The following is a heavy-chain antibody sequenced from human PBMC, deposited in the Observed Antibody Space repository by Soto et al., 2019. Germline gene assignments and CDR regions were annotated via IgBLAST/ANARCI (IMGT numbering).Heavy chain of an antibody. CDR3: TREWQQLVLLSLTFNYYYGMDV. CDR2: IRSKAYGGTT. CDR1: GFTFGDYA. D-gene: IGHD6-13*01. J-gene: IGHJ6*02. V-gene: IGHV3-49*03. Sequence: PGGSLRLSCTASGFTFGDYAMSWFRQAPGKGLEWVGFIRSKAYGGTTEYAASVKGRFTISRDDSKSIAYLQMNSLKTEDTAVYYCTREWQQLVLLSLTFNYYYGMDVWGQGTTVTVSS.